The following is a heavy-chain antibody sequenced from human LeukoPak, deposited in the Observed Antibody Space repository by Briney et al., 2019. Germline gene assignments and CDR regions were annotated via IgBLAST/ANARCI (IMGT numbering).Heavy chain of an antibody. CDR2: IWYDGSNK. Sequence: PGRSLRLSCAASGFTFSSYGMHWVRQAPGKGLEWVAVIWYDGSNKYYADSVKGRFTISRDNSKNTLYLQMNSLRAEDTAVYHCAKSGSYGYSYFDYWGQGTLVTVSS. CDR3: AKSGSYGYSYFDY. J-gene: IGHJ4*02. CDR1: GFTFSSYG. V-gene: IGHV3-33*06. D-gene: IGHD5-18*01.